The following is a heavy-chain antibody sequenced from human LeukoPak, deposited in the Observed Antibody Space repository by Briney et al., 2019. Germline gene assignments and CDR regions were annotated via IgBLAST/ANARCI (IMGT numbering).Heavy chain of an antibody. CDR1: GVSISSSSYY. J-gene: IGHJ4*02. V-gene: IGHV4-39*01. D-gene: IGHD3-9*01. Sequence: SETLSLTCTVSGVSISSSSYYWGWIRQPPGKGLEWIGSIYYSGSTYYNPSLKSRVTISVDTSKIQFSLKLSSVTAADTAVYYCARLMYDILTGYFYYFDYWGQGTLVTVSS. CDR2: IYYSGST. CDR3: ARLMYDILTGYFYYFDY.